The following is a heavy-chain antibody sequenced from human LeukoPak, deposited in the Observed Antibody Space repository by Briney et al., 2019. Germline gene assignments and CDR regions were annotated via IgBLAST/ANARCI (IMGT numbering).Heavy chain of an antibody. V-gene: IGHV5-51*01. D-gene: IGHD3-10*01. CDR3: ATRRASYYGSRSFDY. J-gene: IGHJ4*02. CDR1: GYRFVTYW. Sequence: GESLKISCNGSGYRFVTYWIAWVRQMPGKGLEWMGIIYPGDSDTRYSPSFQGQVTISADKSISTAYLQWSSLKASDTAIYYCATRRASYYGSRSFDYWGQGTLVTVSS. CDR2: IYPGDSDT.